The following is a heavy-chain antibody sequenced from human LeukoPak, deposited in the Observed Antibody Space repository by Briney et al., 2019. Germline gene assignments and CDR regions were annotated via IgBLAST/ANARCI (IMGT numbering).Heavy chain of an antibody. J-gene: IGHJ4*02. V-gene: IGHV1-2*06. CDR2: INPNSGGT. CDR1: GYTFTGYY. CDR3: ASSRYSGSYYNY. D-gene: IGHD1-26*01. Sequence: ASVKVSCKASGYTFTGYYMRWVRQAPGQGLEWMGRINPNSGGTNYAQKFQGRVTMTRDTSISTAYMELSRLRSDDTAVYYCASSRYSGSYYNYWGQGTLVTVSS.